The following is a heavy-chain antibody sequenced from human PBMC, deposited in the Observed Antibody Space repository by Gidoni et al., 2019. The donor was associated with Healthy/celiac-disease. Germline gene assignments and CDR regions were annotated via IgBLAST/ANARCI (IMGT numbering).Heavy chain of an antibody. Sequence: EVQLVESGGGLVTPGGSLRLSCAASGFTFSSYSMNWVRQAPGKGLEWVSSISSSSSYIYYADSVKGRFTISRDNAKNSLYLQMNSLRAEDTAVYYCARDRLRLATTAIDYWGQGTLVTVSS. CDR3: ARDRLRLATTAIDY. J-gene: IGHJ4*02. CDR1: GFTFSSYS. D-gene: IGHD3-16*01. V-gene: IGHV3-21*01. CDR2: ISSSSSYI.